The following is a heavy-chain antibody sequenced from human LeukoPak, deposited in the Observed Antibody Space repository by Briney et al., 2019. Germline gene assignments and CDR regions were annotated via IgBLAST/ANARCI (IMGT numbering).Heavy chain of an antibody. Sequence: PSETLSLTCTVSGGSISSYYWSWIRQPPGKGLEWIGYTYYSGSTNYNPSLKSRVTISVDTSKNQFSLKLSSVTAADTAVYYCARPRYRTNGVCFYFDYWGQGTLVTVSS. CDR3: ARPRYRTNGVCFYFDY. CDR1: GGSISSYY. CDR2: TYYSGST. J-gene: IGHJ4*02. V-gene: IGHV4-59*01. D-gene: IGHD2-8*01.